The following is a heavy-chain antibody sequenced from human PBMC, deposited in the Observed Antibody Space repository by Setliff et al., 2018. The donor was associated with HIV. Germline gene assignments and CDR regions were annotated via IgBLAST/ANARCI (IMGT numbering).Heavy chain of an antibody. D-gene: IGHD1-1*01. V-gene: IGHV4-38-2*01. J-gene: IGHJ3*02. CDR3: ATPHREREDDAFDI. Sequence: PSETLSLTCFVSGVSISGHFWGWVRQPPGKGLEWVGSMYPNGRTYYNPSVKSRVTISVDTSKNQFFLKLSSVNAADTAMYYCATPHREREDDAFDIWGQGTKVTVSS. CDR1: GVSISGHF. CDR2: MYPNGRT.